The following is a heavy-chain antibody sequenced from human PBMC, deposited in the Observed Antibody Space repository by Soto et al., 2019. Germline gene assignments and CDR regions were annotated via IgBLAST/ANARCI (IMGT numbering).Heavy chain of an antibody. Sequence: QLQLQESGPGLVKPSETLSLTCTVSGGSISSSSYYWGWLRQPPGKGLEWIGSIYYSGSTYYSPSLKSRGTVSVDTSKNEFFLKVSSVTAADTAVYYCARQTTIAAPPFFEHWGQGTLVTVSS. J-gene: IGHJ4*02. CDR1: GGSISSSSYY. V-gene: IGHV4-39*01. CDR2: IYYSGST. D-gene: IGHD6-6*01. CDR3: ARQTTIAAPPFFEH.